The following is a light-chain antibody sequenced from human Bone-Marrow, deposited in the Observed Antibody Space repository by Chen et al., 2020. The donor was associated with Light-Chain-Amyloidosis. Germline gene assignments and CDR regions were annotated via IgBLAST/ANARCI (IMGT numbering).Light chain of an antibody. CDR2: GSS. V-gene: IGKV3-20*01. CDR1: QTISSNY. Sequence: EIVLTQSPGTLSLSPGEAANLSCRASQTISSNYLTWYQQKFGQAPRLLIYGSSSTATGIPDRFTGSGSGTDFTLTINRLEPEDFAMYYCQQYGTSPLTFGGGTKVEIK. J-gene: IGKJ4*01. CDR3: QQYGTSPLT.